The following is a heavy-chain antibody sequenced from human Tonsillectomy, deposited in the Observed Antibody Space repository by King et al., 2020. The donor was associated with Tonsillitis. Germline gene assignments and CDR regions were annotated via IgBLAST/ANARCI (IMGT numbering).Heavy chain of an antibody. CDR3: ARLGSTTYY. CDR1: GFTFSNYW. V-gene: IGHV3-74*01. J-gene: IGHJ4*02. CDR2: LNGDGSSP. Sequence: VQLVESGGGLVQPGGSLRLSCAASGFTFSNYWMHWVRQAPGEGLVWVSRLNGDGSSPNYADSVKGRFTISRDNAKNTLYLQMNSLRAEDTAVYYCARLGSTTYYWGQGTLVTVSS. D-gene: IGHD1-26*01.